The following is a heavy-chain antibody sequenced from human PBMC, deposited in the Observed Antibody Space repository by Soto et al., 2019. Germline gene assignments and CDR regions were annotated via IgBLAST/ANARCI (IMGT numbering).Heavy chain of an antibody. J-gene: IGHJ6*02. CDR3: ASQRISYAMDV. CDR2: INQNGGEI. Sequence: EVQLVESGGGLVQPGGSLKPPGPVPGFRFGAFWRSGFRQAPGKGREWVAKINQNGGEIYYQDSVRGRFVISRDNAKNSLFLQMNSLSAEDTALYYCASQRISYAMDVWGQGTTVTVSS. CDR1: GFRFGAFW. V-gene: IGHV3-7*05. D-gene: IGHD1-1*01.